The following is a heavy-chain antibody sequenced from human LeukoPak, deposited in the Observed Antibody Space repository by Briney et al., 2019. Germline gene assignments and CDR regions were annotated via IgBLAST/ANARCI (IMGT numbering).Heavy chain of an antibody. J-gene: IGHJ6*03. CDR3: ATQGSGSYLYYYYYYMDV. CDR1: GFTFSSYG. D-gene: IGHD1-26*01. V-gene: IGHV3-33*01. Sequence: PGRSLRLSCAASGFTFSSYGMHWVRQAPGKGLEWVAVIWYDGSNKYYADSVKGRFTISRDNSKNTLYLQMNSLRAEDTAVYYCATQGSGSYLYYYYYYMDVWGKGTTVTVSS. CDR2: IWYDGSNK.